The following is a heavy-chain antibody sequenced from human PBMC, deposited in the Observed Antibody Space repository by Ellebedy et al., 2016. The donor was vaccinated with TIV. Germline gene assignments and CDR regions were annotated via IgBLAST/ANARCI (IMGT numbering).Heavy chain of an antibody. J-gene: IGHJ4*02. V-gene: IGHV3-30*03. D-gene: IGHD4-17*01. CDR2: ISYDGSHK. Sequence: GESLKISCAVSGFTITSYGMPWVRQAPGKGLEWVAVISYDGSHKYYADSVKGRLTISRDNSKNTLYLQMNSLRAEDTAVYYCARYGYGDYFDYWGQGTLVTVSS. CDR3: ARYGYGDYFDY. CDR1: GFTITSYG.